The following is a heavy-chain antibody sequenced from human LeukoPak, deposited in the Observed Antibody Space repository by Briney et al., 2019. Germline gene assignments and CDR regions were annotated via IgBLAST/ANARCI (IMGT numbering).Heavy chain of an antibody. D-gene: IGHD3-10*01. CDR2: ISSSSSDI. J-gene: IGHJ5*02. V-gene: IGHV3-21*01. Sequence: GGSLRLSCAASGFSFSNTWMSCVRQAPGKGLEWVSSISSSSSDIYYADSVKGRFTISRDNAKNSLYLQMNSLRAEDTAVYYCARDRLGYYGSGSYYWFDPWGQGTLVTVSS. CDR3: ARDRLGYYGSGSYYWFDP. CDR1: GFSFSNTW.